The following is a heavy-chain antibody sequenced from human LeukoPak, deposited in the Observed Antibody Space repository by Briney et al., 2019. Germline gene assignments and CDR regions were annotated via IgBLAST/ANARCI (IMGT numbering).Heavy chain of an antibody. CDR3: ARDRSSRGIYYDSSGYHY. CDR1: GGTFISYA. V-gene: IGHV1-69*13. J-gene: IGHJ4*02. CDR2: IIPIFGTA. D-gene: IGHD3-22*01. Sequence: SVKASCKASGGTFISYAISWVRQAPGQGLEWMGGIIPIFGTANYAQKFQGRVTITADESTSTAYMELSSLRSEDTAVYYCARDRSSRGIYYDSSGYHYWGQGTLVTVSS.